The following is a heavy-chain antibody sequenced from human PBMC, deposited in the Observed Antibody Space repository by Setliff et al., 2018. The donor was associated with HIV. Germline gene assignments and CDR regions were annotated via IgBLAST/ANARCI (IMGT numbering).Heavy chain of an antibody. V-gene: IGHV3-21*01. J-gene: IGHJ4*02. CDR3: ARAVHSGWYYFDY. D-gene: IGHD6-19*01. Sequence: AGGSLRLSCAASGFTFSSYTMNWVRQAPGKGLEWVSSISSSSYYIYYADSVKGRFTISRDNAKNSLFLQMNSLRAEDTAVYYCARAVHSGWYYFDYWGQGTLVTVS. CDR1: GFTFSSYT. CDR2: ISSSSYYI.